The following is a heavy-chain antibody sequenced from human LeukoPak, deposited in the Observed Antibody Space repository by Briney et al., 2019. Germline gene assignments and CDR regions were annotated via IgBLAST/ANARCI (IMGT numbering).Heavy chain of an antibody. CDR2: MRGSGDRT. CDR3: AKRDSSGSYYFDY. Sequence: GGSLILSCAASGFTFSSYHMSWVRQAPGKGLEWVSTMRGSGDRTYYADSVKGRFTISRDNSKNTLYLQMNSLRAEDTAVYYCAKRDSSGSYYFDYWGQGTLVTVSS. J-gene: IGHJ4*02. D-gene: IGHD3-22*01. V-gene: IGHV3-23*01. CDR1: GFTFSSYH.